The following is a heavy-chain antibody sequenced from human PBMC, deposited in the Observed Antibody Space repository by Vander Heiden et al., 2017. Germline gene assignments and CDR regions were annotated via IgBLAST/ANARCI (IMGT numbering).Heavy chain of an antibody. CDR3: ARHRYYYDSSGYYYPDY. CDR2: IYPGDSDT. Sequence: EVQLVQSGAEVKKPGESLKISCKGSGYSFASYWIGWVRQMPGKGLEWMGIIYPGDSDTRYSPSFQGQVTISADKSISTAYLQWSSLKASDTAMYYCARHRYYYDSSGYYYPDYWGQGTLVTVSS. CDR1: GYSFASYW. J-gene: IGHJ4*02. D-gene: IGHD3-22*01. V-gene: IGHV5-51*01.